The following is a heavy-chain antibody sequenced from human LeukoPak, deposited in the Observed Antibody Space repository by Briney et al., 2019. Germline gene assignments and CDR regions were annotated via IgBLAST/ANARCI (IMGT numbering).Heavy chain of an antibody. J-gene: IGHJ4*02. CDR2: IGSDNKP. D-gene: IGHD3-10*01. CDR3: ERDFI. CDR1: GFTFSAYA. V-gene: IGHV3-69-1*01. Sequence: PGGSLRLSCEASGFTFSAYAMTWVRQAPGKGLEWVSSIGSDNKPHYSESVKGRFTISRDNAKSSLYLQMNSLRAEDTAIYYCERDFIWGQGTPVTVSS.